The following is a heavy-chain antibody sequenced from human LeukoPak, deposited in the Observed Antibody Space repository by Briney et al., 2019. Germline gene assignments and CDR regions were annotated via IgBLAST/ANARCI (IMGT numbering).Heavy chain of an antibody. CDR2: IYYSGST. V-gene: IGHV4-38-2*02. D-gene: IGHD1-26*01. CDR1: GYSITSGYY. Sequence: SVNLSLTFAVSGYSITSGYYWGWIRQPPGKGLEWIGSIYYSGSTYYSPSLKSRVTISVDTSENQFSLKLNSVTAADTAVYYCARDRGSYRFDYWGQGTLVTVPS. J-gene: IGHJ4*02. CDR3: ARDRGSYRFDY.